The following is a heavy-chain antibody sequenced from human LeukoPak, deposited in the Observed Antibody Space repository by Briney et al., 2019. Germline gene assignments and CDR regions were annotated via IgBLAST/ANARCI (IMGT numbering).Heavy chain of an antibody. D-gene: IGHD3-10*01. CDR2: IYYSGST. CDR1: GGSISSSYYY. V-gene: IGHV4-39*01. Sequence: SETLSLTCTVSGGSISSSYYYWGWIRQPPGKGLEWFGSIYYSGSTYYNPSLKSRVTISVDTSKNQFSLKLRSVTAADTAVYYCARGRDLWFGELVPLSLWGQGTLVTVSS. J-gene: IGHJ4*02. CDR3: ARGRDLWFGELVPLSL.